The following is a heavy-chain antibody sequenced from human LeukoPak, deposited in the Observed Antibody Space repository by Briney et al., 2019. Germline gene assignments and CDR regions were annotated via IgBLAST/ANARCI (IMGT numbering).Heavy chain of an antibody. V-gene: IGHV3-53*01. CDR2: IYGGDTT. D-gene: IGHD2-21*02. CDR3: AKDLTY. CDR1: GFTFSSYS. J-gene: IGHJ4*02. Sequence: GGSLRLSCAASGFTFSSYSMNWVRQAPGKGLEWVSVIYGGDTTYYADSVKGRFTISRDNSKNTLYLQMNSLRAEDTAVYYCAKDLTYWGQGTLVTVSS.